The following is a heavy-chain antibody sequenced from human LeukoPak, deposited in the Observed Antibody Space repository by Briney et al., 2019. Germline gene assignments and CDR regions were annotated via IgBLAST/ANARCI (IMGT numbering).Heavy chain of an antibody. J-gene: IGHJ2*01. D-gene: IGHD4-17*01. CDR1: GGAISSSHYY. V-gene: IGHV4-39*01. CDR2: IPYSRGT. Sequence: PSETLSLTCTVSGGAISSSHYYWGWIRQHPGKGLEWIGSIPYSRGTNYNLSLRSRATLSLDTSKHQFSLRLTSVTAADTAVYYCARHATVSTYTTWYFDLWGRGTLVTVSS. CDR3: ARHATVSTYTTWYFDL.